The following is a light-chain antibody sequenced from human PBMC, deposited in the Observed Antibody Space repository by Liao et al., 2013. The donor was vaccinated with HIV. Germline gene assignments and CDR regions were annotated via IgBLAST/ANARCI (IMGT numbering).Light chain of an antibody. CDR2: QDS. J-gene: IGLJ3*02. V-gene: IGLV3-16*01. Sequence: SYEVTQPPSVSVSPGQTASITCSGDKLGDKYACWYQQKPGQSPVLVIYQDSKRPSGIPERFSGSSSGTIVTLTISGVQAEDEADYYCLSADSSGTWVFGGGTKLTVL. CDR1: KLGDKY. CDR3: LSADSSGTWV.